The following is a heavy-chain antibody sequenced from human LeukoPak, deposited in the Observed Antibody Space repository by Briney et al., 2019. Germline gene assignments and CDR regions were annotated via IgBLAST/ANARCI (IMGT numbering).Heavy chain of an antibody. CDR3: AKGRGSGYGVLDY. D-gene: IGHD5-12*01. Sequence: AGGSLRLSCAASGFTFSSYAMSWVRQAPGKGLEWVSAISGSGGSTYYADSVKGRFTISRDNSKNTLYLQMNSLRAEDTAVYYCAKGRGSGYGVLDYWGQGTLVTVSS. V-gene: IGHV3-23*01. CDR1: GFTFSSYA. J-gene: IGHJ4*02. CDR2: ISGSGGST.